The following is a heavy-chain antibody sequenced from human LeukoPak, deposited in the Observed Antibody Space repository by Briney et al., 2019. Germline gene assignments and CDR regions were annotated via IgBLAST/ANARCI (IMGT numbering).Heavy chain of an antibody. CDR3: ARSAASLVVRTAVDY. D-gene: IGHD2-8*02. CDR2: INPNSGGT. V-gene: IGHV1-2*02. CDR1: GYTFTGYY. J-gene: IGHJ4*02. Sequence: ASVKVSCKASGYTFTGYYMHWVRQAPGQGLEWMGWINPNSGGTNYAQKFQGRVTMTRDTSISTAYMELSRLRSDDTAVYYCARSAASLVVRTAVDYWGQGTLVTVSS.